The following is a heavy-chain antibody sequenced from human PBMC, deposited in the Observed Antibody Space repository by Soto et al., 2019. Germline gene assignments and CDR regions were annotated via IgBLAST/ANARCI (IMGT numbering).Heavy chain of an antibody. CDR3: AKGPGTIPFKLFD. Sequence: QVQLVESGGGVVQPGRSLRLSCAASGFTFSSYGMHWVRQAPGKGLEWVAVISYDGSNKYYADSVKGRFTISRDNSKNTLYLQMNSLRAEDTAVYYCAKGPGTIPFKLFDWGQGTLVTVSS. CDR1: GFTFSSYG. J-gene: IGHJ4*02. V-gene: IGHV3-30*18. D-gene: IGHD3-3*01. CDR2: ISYDGSNK.